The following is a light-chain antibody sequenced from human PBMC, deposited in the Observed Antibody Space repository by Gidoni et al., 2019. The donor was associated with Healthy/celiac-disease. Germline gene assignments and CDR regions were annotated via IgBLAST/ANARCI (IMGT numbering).Light chain of an antibody. CDR1: QSVSSY. CDR3: QQRSNWPPDT. CDR2: DAS. J-gene: IGKJ4*01. V-gene: IGKV3-11*01. Sequence: EIVLTHSPATLSLSPGERATLSCSASQSVSSYLAWYQQKPGQAPRLLIYDASNRATGIPARFSGSGSGTDFTLTISSLEPEDFAVYYCQQRSNWPPDTFGGGTKVEIK.